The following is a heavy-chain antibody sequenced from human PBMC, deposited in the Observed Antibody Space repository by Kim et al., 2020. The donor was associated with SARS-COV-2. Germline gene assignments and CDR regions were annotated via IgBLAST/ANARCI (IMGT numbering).Heavy chain of an antibody. J-gene: IGHJ4*02. V-gene: IGHV3-7*03. CDR2: IKEDGSEK. Sequence: GGSLRLSCAASGFTFSNYWMSWVRQAPGKGLEWVANIKEDGSEKFYVDSVKGRFTVSRDNAKNSLYLQMNSLRAEDTAVYYCVRASWGEYWGQGTLVTVSS. D-gene: IGHD3-16*01. CDR3: VRASWGEY. CDR1: GFTFSNYW.